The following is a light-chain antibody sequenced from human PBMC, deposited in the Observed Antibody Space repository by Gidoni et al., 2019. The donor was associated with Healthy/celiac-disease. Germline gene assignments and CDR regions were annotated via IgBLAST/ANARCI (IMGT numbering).Light chain of an antibody. CDR1: SLRSYY. J-gene: IGLJ2*01. CDR3: NSRDSSGNHPA. CDR2: GKN. V-gene: IGLV3-19*01. Sequence: SSVLTQDPAVSVALGQTVRITCQGDSLRSYYASWYQQKPGQAPVLVIYGKNNRPSGIPDRFSGSSSGNTASLTITGAQAEDEADYYCNSRDSSGNHPAFGGGTKLTVL.